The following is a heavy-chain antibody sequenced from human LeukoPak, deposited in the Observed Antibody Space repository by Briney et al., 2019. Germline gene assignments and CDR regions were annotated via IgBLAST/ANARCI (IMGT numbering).Heavy chain of an antibody. CDR2: LYPSGST. J-gene: IGHJ5*02. CDR1: GGSISSYY. V-gene: IGHV4-4*08. Sequence: SETLSLTCTVSGGSISSYYWSWIRQSPGKGLEWIGYLYPSGSTKYNPSLKSRVTISVDTSKNQLSLNLTSVTAADTAVFYCARDACRGVTQFDPWGQGTLVTVSS. D-gene: IGHD3-10*01. CDR3: ARDACRGVTQFDP.